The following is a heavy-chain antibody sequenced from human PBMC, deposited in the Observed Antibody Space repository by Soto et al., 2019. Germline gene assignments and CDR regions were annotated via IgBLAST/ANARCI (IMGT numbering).Heavy chain of an antibody. Sequence: GGSLRLSCAASGFTFSNYAMSWVRQAPGKGLEWVSAISGSGGSTYYADSVKGRFTISRDNSKNTLYLQMNSLRAEDTAVYYCAKDFGSSWYVSWFDPWGQGTLVTVSS. J-gene: IGHJ5*02. D-gene: IGHD6-13*01. CDR3: AKDFGSSWYVSWFDP. CDR2: ISGSGGST. V-gene: IGHV3-23*01. CDR1: GFTFSNYA.